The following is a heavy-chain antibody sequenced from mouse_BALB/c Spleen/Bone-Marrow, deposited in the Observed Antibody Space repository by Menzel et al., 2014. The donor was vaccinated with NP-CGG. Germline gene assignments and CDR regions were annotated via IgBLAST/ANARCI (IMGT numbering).Heavy chain of an antibody. CDR1: GFTFSNYG. CDR2: INVNGDTT. D-gene: IGHD2-4*01. CDR3: ARGYDYSSWFAY. V-gene: IGHV5-6-3*01. Sequence: EVNVVESGGGLVQPGRSLKLSCAASGFTFSNYGMSWVRQTPDKRLEMIATINVNGDTTYHPDSVKGRFTISRDNVKNTLYLQMSSLKSEDTAMYYCARGYDYSSWFAYWGQGTLVTVSA. J-gene: IGHJ3*01.